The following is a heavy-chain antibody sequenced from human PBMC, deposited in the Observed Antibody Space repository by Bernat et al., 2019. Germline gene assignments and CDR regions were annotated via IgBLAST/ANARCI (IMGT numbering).Heavy chain of an antibody. CDR3: AKELHPYCSSTSCYLDY. CDR2: ISGSGGST. V-gene: IGHV3-23*01. CDR1: GFTFSSYA. J-gene: IGHJ4*02. Sequence: EVQLLESGGGLVQPGGSLRLPCAASGFTFSSYAMSWVRQAPGKGLEWVSAISGSGGSTYYADSVKGRFTISRDNSKNTLYLQMNSLRAEDTAVYYCAKELHPYCSSTSCYLDYWGQGTLVTVSS. D-gene: IGHD2-2*01.